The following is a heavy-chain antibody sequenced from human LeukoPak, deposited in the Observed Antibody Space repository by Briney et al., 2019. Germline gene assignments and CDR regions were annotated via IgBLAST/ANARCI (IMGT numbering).Heavy chain of an antibody. CDR1: GVSFSGYY. Sequence: SETLSLTCAVSGVSFSGYYWTWIRQPPGKGLEWIGEISHSGSTNYNPSLKSRVTISVDTSKNQFSLKLSSVTAADTAVYYCARGYSSSWYVRRWYFDLWGRGTLVTVSS. CDR2: ISHSGST. J-gene: IGHJ2*01. CDR3: ARGYSSSWYVRRWYFDL. D-gene: IGHD6-13*01. V-gene: IGHV4-34*01.